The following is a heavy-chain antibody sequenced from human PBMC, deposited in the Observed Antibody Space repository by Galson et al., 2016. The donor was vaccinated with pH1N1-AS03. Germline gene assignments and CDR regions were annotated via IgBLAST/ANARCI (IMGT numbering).Heavy chain of an antibody. D-gene: IGHD3-10*01. J-gene: IGHJ3*02. CDR1: GFTFSNYW. V-gene: IGHV3-7*01. CDR3: ALGSGTLYIPNDPLDI. CDR2: INQDGSET. Sequence: VQLVESGGGLVQPGGSLRLSCAASGFTFSNYWMNWVRQAPGKGLEWVAYINQDGSETYYVDSLKGRFTISRDNAKNSLYLQMNSLRAEDTAVYYCALGSGTLYIPNDPLDIWGQGTMVTVSS.